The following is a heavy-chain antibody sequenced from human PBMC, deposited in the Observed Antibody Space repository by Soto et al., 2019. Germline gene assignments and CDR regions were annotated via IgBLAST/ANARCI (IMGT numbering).Heavy chain of an antibody. D-gene: IGHD6-13*01. CDR3: ATRYRAAAVPRPTDY. Sequence: SVKVSCKASGGTFSSYAISWVRQAPGQGLEWMGGIIPIFGTANYAQKFQGRVTITADESTSTAYMELSSLRSEDTAVYYCATRYRAAAVPRPTDYWGQRTLVTVP. CDR2: IIPIFGTA. CDR1: GGTFSSYA. V-gene: IGHV1-69*13. J-gene: IGHJ4*02.